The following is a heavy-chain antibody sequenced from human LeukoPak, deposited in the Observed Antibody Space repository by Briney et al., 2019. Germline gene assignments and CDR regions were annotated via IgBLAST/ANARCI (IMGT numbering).Heavy chain of an antibody. Sequence: PGGSLRLSCAVFGFTFSSYEMNWVRQAPGQGLECVSYISSSAYTIDYADSVKGRFTISRDHANNSLYLQMNSLRAEDTAVYYCARVSTMVRRGMDVWGQGTTVTVSS. J-gene: IGHJ6*02. CDR1: GFTFSSYE. CDR2: ISSSAYTI. V-gene: IGHV3-48*03. D-gene: IGHD3-10*01. CDR3: ARVSTMVRRGMDV.